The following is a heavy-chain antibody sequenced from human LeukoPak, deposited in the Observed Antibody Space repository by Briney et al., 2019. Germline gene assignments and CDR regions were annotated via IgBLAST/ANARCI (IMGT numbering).Heavy chain of an antibody. J-gene: IGHJ4*02. Sequence: SVSLSYEASGYTLTRYAVHWVRQAPGQRLEGMGWISAGNGNTKYPHHFQGRVTFISNTSATAASMELSSLRSEDAAVYYCATDSGRGNNDYWGQGPLLTVPS. V-gene: IGHV1-3*01. D-gene: IGHD1/OR15-1a*01. CDR2: ISAGNGNT. CDR3: ATDSGRGNNDY. CDR1: GYTLTRYA.